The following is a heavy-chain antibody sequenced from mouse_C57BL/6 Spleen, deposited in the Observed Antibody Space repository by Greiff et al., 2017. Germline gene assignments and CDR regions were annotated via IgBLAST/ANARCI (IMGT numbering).Heavy chain of an antibody. CDR1: GYTFTDYN. CDR3: ASPYYGSSYLDY. J-gene: IGHJ2*01. CDR2: INPNNGGT. D-gene: IGHD1-1*01. Sequence: VQLQQSGPELVKPGASVKMSCKASGYTFTDYNMHWVKQSHGKSLEWIGYINPNNGGTSYNQKFKGKATLTVNTSSSTAYMERRSLTAEDSAVYYCASPYYGSSYLDYWGQGTTLTVSS. V-gene: IGHV1-22*01.